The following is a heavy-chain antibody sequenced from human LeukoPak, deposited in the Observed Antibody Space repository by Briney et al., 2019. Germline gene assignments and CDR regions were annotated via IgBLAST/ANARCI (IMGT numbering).Heavy chain of an antibody. CDR2: IIPIFGTA. CDR1: GGTFSSYA. D-gene: IGHD5-18*01. CDR3: ARDPRGRGYSYGPFDY. V-gene: IGHV1-69*13. Sequence: SVKVSCKASGGTFSSYAISWVRQAPGQGLEWMGGIIPIFGTANYAQKFQGRVTITAVESTSTAYMELSSLRSEDTAVYYCARDPRGRGYSYGPFDYWGQGTLVTVSS. J-gene: IGHJ4*02.